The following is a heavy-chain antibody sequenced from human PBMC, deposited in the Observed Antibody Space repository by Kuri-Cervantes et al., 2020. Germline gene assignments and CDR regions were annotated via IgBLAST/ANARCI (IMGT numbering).Heavy chain of an antibody. V-gene: IGHV1-8*01. Sequence: ASVKVSCKASGYTFTSYDINWVRQATGQGLEWMGWMNPNSGNTGYAQKFQGRVTMTRNTSISTAYMELSRLRSDDTAVYYCARVNNWNYDNWYFDLWGRGTLVTVSS. CDR3: ARVNNWNYDNWYFDL. CDR2: MNPNSGNT. D-gene: IGHD1-7*01. CDR1: GYTFTSYD. J-gene: IGHJ2*01.